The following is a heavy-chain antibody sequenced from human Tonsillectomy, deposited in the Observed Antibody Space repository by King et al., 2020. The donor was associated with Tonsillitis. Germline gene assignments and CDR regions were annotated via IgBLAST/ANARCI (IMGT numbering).Heavy chain of an antibody. CDR1: GGSFRRGDYY. Sequence: VQLQESGPRLMKPSQTLSLNCTVSGGSFRRGDYYWSWIRQLPGKGLEWIGYIYYSGRTYYSPSLKSRLSMSVDTSNNQFSLKLSSLTAADTAVYYCAGTGATFDAWGQGTLVAVSS. D-gene: IGHD1-1*01. J-gene: IGHJ4*02. CDR2: IYYSGRT. CDR3: AGTGATFDA. V-gene: IGHV4-31*03.